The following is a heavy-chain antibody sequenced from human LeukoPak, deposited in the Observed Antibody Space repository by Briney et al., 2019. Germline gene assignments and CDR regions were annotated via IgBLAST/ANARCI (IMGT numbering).Heavy chain of an antibody. CDR3: AKFTLLFLGLWVYSYNYGDY. V-gene: IGHV1-69*13. J-gene: IGHJ4*02. Sequence: ASLKVSCNASGGTFFNYGVTCVRQAPGHGLEWMGGVIPVLGKAHYAQSLQGRVTTTADESTTTAYEELNNPKSEDTTLHLAAKFTLLFLGLWVYSYNYGDYWGRGTLVSVSS. CDR2: VIPVLGKA. CDR1: GGTFFNYG. D-gene: IGHD3-16*01.